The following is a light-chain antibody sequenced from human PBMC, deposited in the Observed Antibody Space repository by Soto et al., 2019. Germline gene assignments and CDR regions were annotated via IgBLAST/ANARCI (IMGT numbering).Light chain of an antibody. CDR3: QQSYNTPPYT. V-gene: IGKV1-39*01. CDR2: AAS. CDR1: QSISRS. Sequence: DLQMTQSPSSLSAYVGDRVTITCRASQSISRSLNWYQQKPGKAPELLIYAASILQSGVPSRFSGSGSGTDFTLTISSLQPEDFAIYYCQQSYNTPPYTFGQGTKLEIK. J-gene: IGKJ2*01.